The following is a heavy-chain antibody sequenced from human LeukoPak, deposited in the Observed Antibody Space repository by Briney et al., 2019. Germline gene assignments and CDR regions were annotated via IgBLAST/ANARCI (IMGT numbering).Heavy chain of an antibody. Sequence: EGSLRLSCAVSGFTFNDYAMNWVRQAPGKGLEWASFISGDGGSTYYADSVKGRFTISRDNSKNSLYLQMNSLRLGDTALYYCATDCSGNRCYSLWGQGTLVTVSS. CDR2: ISGDGGST. J-gene: IGHJ4*02. CDR1: GFTFNDYA. CDR3: ATDCSGNRCYSL. V-gene: IGHV3-43*02. D-gene: IGHD2-15*01.